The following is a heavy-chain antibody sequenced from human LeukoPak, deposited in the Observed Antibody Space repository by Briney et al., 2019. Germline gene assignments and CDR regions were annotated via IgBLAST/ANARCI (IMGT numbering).Heavy chain of an antibody. V-gene: IGHV4-4*02. CDR1: GVSISSNLW. CDR2: IHHSGSI. J-gene: IGHJ5*02. CDR3: ARDRGASYYDYSSWGSYHGSYNWFDP. D-gene: IGHD3-16*02. Sequence: SGTLSLTCAVSGVSISSNLWWTWVRQPPGKGLEWIAEIHHSGSINYNPSLKSRVTISVDKAKNQFSLQLNSVTPEDTAVYYCARDRGASYYDYSSWGSYHGSYNWFDPWGQGTLVTVSS.